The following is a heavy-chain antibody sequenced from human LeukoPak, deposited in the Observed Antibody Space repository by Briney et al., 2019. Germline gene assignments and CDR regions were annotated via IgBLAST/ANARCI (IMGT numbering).Heavy chain of an antibody. CDR2: IYTSGST. J-gene: IGHJ4*02. CDR3: AREPISSSWTGALDY. D-gene: IGHD6-13*01. V-gene: IGHV4-61*02. Sequence: PSETLSLTCTVSGGSISSGSYYWSWIRQPAGKGLEWIGRIYTSGSTNYNPSLKSRVTISVDTSKNQFSLKLSSVTAADTAVYYCAREPISSSWTGALDYWGQGTLVTVSS. CDR1: GGSISSGSYY.